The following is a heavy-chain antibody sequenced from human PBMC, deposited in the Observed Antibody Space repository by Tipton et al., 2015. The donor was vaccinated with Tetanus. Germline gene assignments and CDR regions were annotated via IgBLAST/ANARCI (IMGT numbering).Heavy chain of an antibody. V-gene: IGHV3-30*03. CDR3: IYTFSWSAFYY. Sequence: SLRLSCAASGFTFSNSGMHWVRQAPGKGLEWVAIISYDGNYQSYAESVKGRFTISRDNSKSTLFLQMNGLRAEDTAVYYCIYTFSWSAFYYWGRGSLFTVSS. D-gene: IGHD6-13*01. CDR1: GFTFSNSG. J-gene: IGHJ4*02. CDR2: ISYDGNYQ.